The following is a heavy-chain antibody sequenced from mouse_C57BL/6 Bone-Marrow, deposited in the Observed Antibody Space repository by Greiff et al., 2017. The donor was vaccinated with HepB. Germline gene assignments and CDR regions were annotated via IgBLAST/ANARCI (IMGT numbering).Heavy chain of an antibody. CDR2: IDPETGGT. Sequence: VQLQQSGAELVRPGASVTLSCKASGYTFTDYEMHWVKQTPVHGLEWIGAIDPETGGTAYNQKFKGKAILTADKSSSTAYMALRSLTSEDSAVYYCTTPTVVAFDYWGQGTTLTGSS. CDR1: GYTFTDYE. D-gene: IGHD1-1*01. CDR3: TTPTVVAFDY. V-gene: IGHV1-15*01. J-gene: IGHJ2*01.